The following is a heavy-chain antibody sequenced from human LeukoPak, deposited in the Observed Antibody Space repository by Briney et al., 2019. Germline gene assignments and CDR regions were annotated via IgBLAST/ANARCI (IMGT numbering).Heavy chain of an antibody. J-gene: IGHJ5*02. D-gene: IGHD3-10*01. CDR1: GFTFSSYA. CDR3: ARSAQFGDNWFDP. CDR2: ISYDGSNK. Sequence: GGSLRLSCAASGFTFSSYAMHWVRQAPGKGLEWVAVISYDGSNKYYADSVKGRFTISRDNSKNTLYLQMNSLRAEDTAVYYCARSAQFGDNWFDPWGQGTLVTVSS. V-gene: IGHV3-30-3*01.